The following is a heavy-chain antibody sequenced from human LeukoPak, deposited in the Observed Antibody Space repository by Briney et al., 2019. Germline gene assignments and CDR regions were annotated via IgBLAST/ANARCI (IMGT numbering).Heavy chain of an antibody. CDR1: EFTFSSYA. CDR2: ISYDGSNK. Sequence: GGSLRLSCAASEFTFSSYAMHWVRQAPGKGLEWVAVISYDGSNKYYADSVKGRFTISRDNSKNTLYLQMNSLRAEDTAVYYCATPSSHAPEYFQHWGQGTLVTVSS. J-gene: IGHJ1*01. V-gene: IGHV3-30-3*01. CDR3: ATPSSHAPEYFQH. D-gene: IGHD6-13*01.